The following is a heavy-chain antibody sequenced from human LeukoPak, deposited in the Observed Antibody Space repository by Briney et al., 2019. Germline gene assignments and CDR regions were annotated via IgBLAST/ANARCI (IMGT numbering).Heavy chain of an antibody. Sequence: GASVKVSCKASGYTFTSYDINWVRQATGQGLEWMGWMNPNSGSTGYAQKFQGRVTMTRNTSISTAYMELSSLRSEDTAVYYCARGDGLKYYYDSSGYYFEYYFDYWGQGTLVTVSS. J-gene: IGHJ4*02. D-gene: IGHD3-22*01. CDR2: MNPNSGST. CDR1: GYTFTSYD. CDR3: ARGDGLKYYYDSSGYYFEYYFDY. V-gene: IGHV1-8*01.